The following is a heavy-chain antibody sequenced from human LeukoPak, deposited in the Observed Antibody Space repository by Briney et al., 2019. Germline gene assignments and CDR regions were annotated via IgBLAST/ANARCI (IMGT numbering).Heavy chain of an antibody. Sequence: ASVKVSCKASGYTFTSYYMHWVRQAPGQGLEWMGIINPSGGSTSYAQKFQGRVTMTRNTSISTAYMELSSLRSEDTAVYYCARAGSGWYEANLDYWGQGTLVTVSS. D-gene: IGHD6-19*01. J-gene: IGHJ4*02. CDR1: GYTFTSYY. V-gene: IGHV1-46*01. CDR2: INPSGGST. CDR3: ARAGSGWYEANLDY.